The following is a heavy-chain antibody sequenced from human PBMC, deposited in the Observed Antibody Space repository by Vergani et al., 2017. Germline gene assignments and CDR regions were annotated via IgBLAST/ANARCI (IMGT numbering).Heavy chain of an antibody. CDR1: GFTFSSYA. D-gene: IGHD2-15*01. J-gene: IGHJ6*03. V-gene: IGHV3-30-3*01. CDR2: ISYDGSNK. CDR3: ARGDCSGGSCYSYYYYYYMDV. Sequence: QVQLVESGGGVVQPGRSLRLSCAASGFTFSSYAMHWFRQAPGKGLEWVAVISYDGSNKYYADSVKGRFTISRDNSKNTLYLQMNSLRAEDTAVYYCARGDCSGGSCYSYYYYYYMDVWGKGTTVTVSS.